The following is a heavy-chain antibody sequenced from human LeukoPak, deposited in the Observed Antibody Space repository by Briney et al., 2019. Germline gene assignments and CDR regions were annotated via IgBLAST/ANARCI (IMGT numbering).Heavy chain of an antibody. J-gene: IGHJ4*02. CDR2: IYPGDSDT. D-gene: IGHD3-10*01. Sequence: LGESLKISCKGSGYIFTHNWIGWVRQMPGKGLEWMGIIYPGDSDTRYSPSFEGQVTISVDRSISTAYLQWSSLKASDTAMYYCARQTRDGSGSRGYSFDFWGQGTLVTVSS. CDR1: GYIFTHNW. CDR3: ARQTRDGSGSRGYSFDF. V-gene: IGHV5-51*01.